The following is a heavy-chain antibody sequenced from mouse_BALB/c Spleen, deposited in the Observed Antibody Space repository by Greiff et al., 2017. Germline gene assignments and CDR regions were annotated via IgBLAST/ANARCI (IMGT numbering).Heavy chain of an antibody. V-gene: IGHV1-7*01. CDR1: GYTFTSYW. CDR3: ERRYGSSYSYAMDY. Sequence: VQLQQSGADLVKPGASVKMSCKASGYTFTSYWMHWVKQRPGQGLDWIGYINPSTGYTEYNQKFKDKATLTADKSSSTAYMQLSSLTSEDSAVYYCERRYGSSYSYAMDYWGQGTSVTVSS. J-gene: IGHJ4*01. CDR2: INPSTGYT. D-gene: IGHD1-1*01.